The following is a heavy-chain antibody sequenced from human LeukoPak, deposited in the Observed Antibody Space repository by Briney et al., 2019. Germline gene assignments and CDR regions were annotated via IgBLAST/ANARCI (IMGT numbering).Heavy chain of an antibody. D-gene: IGHD3-9*01. J-gene: IGHJ4*02. CDR1: GGSIRTSY. CDR3: ARGGGESTSGYYFDY. Sequence: PSETLSLTCTVSGGSIRTSYWAWIRQPPRKGVEYIGLISGTGSANYNASLESRVTISLVTSKNQFSLKMRSVTAADTAMYYCARGGGESTSGYYFDYWGQGTLVTVSS. CDR2: ISGTGSA. V-gene: IGHV4-59*01.